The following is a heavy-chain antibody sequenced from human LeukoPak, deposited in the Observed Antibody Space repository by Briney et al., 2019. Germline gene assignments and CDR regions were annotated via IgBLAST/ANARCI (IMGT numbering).Heavy chain of an antibody. Sequence: GGTLRLSCAASGFTFNTYGMSWVRQAPGKGLEWVSGISGSGGATYYADSVKGRFTISRDDPHNTLYLQMNSLRAEDTAVYFCARGGVDYYGSGTYYLMYYFDNWGQGALVTVSS. D-gene: IGHD3-10*01. J-gene: IGHJ4*02. CDR2: ISGSGGAT. CDR1: GFTFNTYG. CDR3: ARGGVDYYGSGTYYLMYYFDN. V-gene: IGHV3-23*01.